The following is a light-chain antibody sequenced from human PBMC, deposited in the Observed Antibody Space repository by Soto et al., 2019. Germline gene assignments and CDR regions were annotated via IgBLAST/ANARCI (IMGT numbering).Light chain of an antibody. CDR2: KAS. V-gene: IGKV1-5*03. Sequence: DIQMTQSPSTLSASVGDRVTITCRASQSISSWLAWYQQKPGKAPTLLIYKASSLESGVPSRFSGGGSGTEITLTISSLQPDDFAAYYGQQYNSYPWKFGQGTKVEIK. CDR1: QSISSW. J-gene: IGKJ1*01. CDR3: QQYNSYPWK.